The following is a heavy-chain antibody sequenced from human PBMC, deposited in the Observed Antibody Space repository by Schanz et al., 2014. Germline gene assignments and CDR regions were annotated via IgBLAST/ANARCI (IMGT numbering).Heavy chain of an antibody. CDR1: GFTFSNYW. CDR2: INGDGSRT. CDR3: ARDFHGYGPHLDY. J-gene: IGHJ4*02. D-gene: IGHD5-12*01. V-gene: IGHV3-74*01. Sequence: EVQLLESGGGLVQPGGSLRLSCAASGFTFSNYWMHWVRQAPGKGLVWVSRINGDGSRTAYADSVKGRFTISRDNAKNSLFLQMNSLRPEDTAVYYCARDFHGYGPHLDYWGQGSLVTVSS.